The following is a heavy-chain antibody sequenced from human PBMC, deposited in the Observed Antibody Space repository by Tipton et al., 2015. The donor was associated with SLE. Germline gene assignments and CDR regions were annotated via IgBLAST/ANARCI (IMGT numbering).Heavy chain of an antibody. J-gene: IGHJ4*02. Sequence: TLSLTCAVYGASLNDYYWTWIRQPPGKGLEWIGDINHSGSTDCNPSLKSRVTMSVDTSKNQFSLNLTSVTAADTALYYCARCTIFGVVRGPFDCWAQGTLIPVSS. CDR3: ARCTIFGVVRGPFDC. D-gene: IGHD3-3*01. CDR1: GASLNDYY. V-gene: IGHV4-34*01. CDR2: INHSGST.